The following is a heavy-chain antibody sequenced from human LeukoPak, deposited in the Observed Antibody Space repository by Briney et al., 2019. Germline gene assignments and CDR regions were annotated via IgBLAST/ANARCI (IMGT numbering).Heavy chain of an antibody. Sequence: GASVEVSCKVSGYTLTELSMHWVRQAPGQGLEWMGIINPSGGSTSYAQKFQGRVTMTRDTSTSTVYMELSSLRSEDTAVYYCARDLNREGAFDIWGQGTMVTVSS. V-gene: IGHV1-46*01. CDR1: GYTLTELS. D-gene: IGHD1-14*01. J-gene: IGHJ3*02. CDR2: INPSGGST. CDR3: ARDLNREGAFDI.